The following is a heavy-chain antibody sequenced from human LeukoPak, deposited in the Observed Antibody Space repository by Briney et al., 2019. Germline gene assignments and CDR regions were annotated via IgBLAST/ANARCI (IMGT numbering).Heavy chain of an antibody. CDR3: ARAKFYYSSTREDCHYYGMDV. Sequence: SETLSLTCTVSGGYMNSYYWSWIRQPPGKGLEWIAYIYYSGSTNSNPSLKSRVTISVDTSKNQFSLKLSSVTAADTAVYYCARAKFYYSSTREDCHYYGMDVWGKGTTVTVSS. CDR2: IYYSGST. D-gene: IGHD2-2*01. V-gene: IGHV4-59*01. J-gene: IGHJ6*04. CDR1: GGYMNSYY.